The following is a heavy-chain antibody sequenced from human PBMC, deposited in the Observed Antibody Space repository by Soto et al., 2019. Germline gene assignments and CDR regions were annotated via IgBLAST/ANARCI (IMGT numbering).Heavy chain of an antibody. J-gene: IGHJ4*02. CDR3: AADVGGYIYGLAKY. Sequence: QMQLVQSGPEVKKPGTSVKVSCKTSGFTFSSSAIHWVRQARGHRLEWIGWIVVGNNNTNYARRLQGRVIITRDVSTSTASMELSGLISEDTAVYYCAADVGGYIYGLAKYWGQGTLVTVSS. CDR2: IVVGNNNT. V-gene: IGHV1-58*02. D-gene: IGHD5-18*01. CDR1: GFTFSSSA.